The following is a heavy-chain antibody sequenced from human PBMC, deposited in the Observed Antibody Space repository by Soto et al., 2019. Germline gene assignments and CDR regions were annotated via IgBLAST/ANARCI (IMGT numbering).Heavy chain of an antibody. D-gene: IGHD3-10*01. CDR2: ISTNSRYI. CDR1: GFNFSDYY. J-gene: IGHJ4*02. CDR3: ARGLGGSYFIAY. V-gene: IGHV3-11*06. Sequence: GGSLRLSCAVSGFNFSDYYMTWIRQAPGKGLEWISYISTNSRYIKYADSIKGRFTISRDHAKSSLYLQMNSLRAEDTAIYYCARGLGGSYFIAYWGQGTLVTVSS.